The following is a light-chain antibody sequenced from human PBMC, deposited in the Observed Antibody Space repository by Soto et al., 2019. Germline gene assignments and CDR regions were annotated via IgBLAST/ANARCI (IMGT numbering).Light chain of an antibody. CDR2: KVS. CDR1: QSPVHSDGIAY. Sequence: EVVMTQSPLSLPHTLGQPASISCRSNQSPVHSDGIAYFSWFQQRPGRSPRRLIYKVSNRDSGVPARFSGSGSGTDFALKISRVEAEDVGVYYCMQGTHWPITFGQGTRLEIK. J-gene: IGKJ5*01. CDR3: MQGTHWPIT. V-gene: IGKV2-30*02.